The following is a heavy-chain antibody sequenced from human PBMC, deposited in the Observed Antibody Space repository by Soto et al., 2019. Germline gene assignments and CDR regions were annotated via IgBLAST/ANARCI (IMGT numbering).Heavy chain of an antibody. CDR3: ARDQSSFPRGYSYIFDY. D-gene: IGHD5-18*01. Sequence: ASVKVSCKASGYTFTGYYMHWVRQAPGQGLEWMGWINPNSGGTNYAQKFQGWVTMTRDTSISTAYMELSRLRSDDTAVYYCARDQSSFPRGYSYIFDYWGQGTLVTVSS. CDR2: INPNSGGT. J-gene: IGHJ4*02. CDR1: GYTFTGYY. V-gene: IGHV1-2*04.